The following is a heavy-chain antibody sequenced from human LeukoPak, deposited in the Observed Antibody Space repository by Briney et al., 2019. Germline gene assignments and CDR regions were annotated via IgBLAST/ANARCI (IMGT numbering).Heavy chain of an antibody. CDR3: ARSYLELPYYYYYGMDV. V-gene: IGHV1-18*01. J-gene: IGHJ6*02. D-gene: IGHD1-7*01. CDR1: GYTFTSYG. Sequence: ASVKVSCKASGYTFTSYGISWVRQAPGQGLEWMGWISAYNGNTNYAQELQGRVTMTTDTSTSTAYMELRSLRSDDTAVYYCARSYLELPYYYYYGMDVWGQGTTVTVSS. CDR2: ISAYNGNT.